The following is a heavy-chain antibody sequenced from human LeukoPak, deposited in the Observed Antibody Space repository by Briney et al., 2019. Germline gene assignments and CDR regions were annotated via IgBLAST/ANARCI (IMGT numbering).Heavy chain of an antibody. V-gene: IGHV3-21*01. J-gene: IGHJ3*02. CDR3: ARDPGYSSGYNDFDI. CDR1: GFTFSSYS. Sequence: PGGPLRLSCAASGFTFSSYSMNWVRQAPGKGLEWVSSISSSSTCIYYADSVKGRFTISRDNAKNSLYLQVNSLRAEDTAVYFCARDPGYSSGYNDFDIWGQGTMVTVSS. D-gene: IGHD6-19*01. CDR2: ISSSSTCI.